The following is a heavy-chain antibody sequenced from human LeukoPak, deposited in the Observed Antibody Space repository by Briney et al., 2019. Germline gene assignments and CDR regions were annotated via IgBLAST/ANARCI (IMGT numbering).Heavy chain of an antibody. CDR2: FDPNDGET. CDR3: TTAYDTSGFAPFDS. CDR1: GYTLTELS. D-gene: IGHD3-22*01. Sequence: ASVTVSCKVSGYTLTELSMHWVRQAPGKGLEWMGGFDPNDGETVYAQKFQGRVTMTEDTSTDRAYMDLRSLRFDDTAVYYCTTAYDTSGFAPFDSWGQGTMVTVSS. J-gene: IGHJ3*02. V-gene: IGHV1-24*01.